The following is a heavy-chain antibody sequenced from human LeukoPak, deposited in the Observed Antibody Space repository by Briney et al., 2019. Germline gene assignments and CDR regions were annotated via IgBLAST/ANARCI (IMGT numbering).Heavy chain of an antibody. V-gene: IGHV1-69*01. Sequence: AASVKVSCKASGGTFSSYAISWVRQAPGQGLEWMGGIIPIFGTANYAQKFQGRVTITADESTSTAYMELSSLRSEGTAVYYCARGQNWMAPRRGEVGYYFDYWGQGSLVTVSS. CDR2: IIPIFGTA. CDR1: GGTFSSYA. J-gene: IGHJ4*02. D-gene: IGHD1-26*01. CDR3: ARGQNWMAPRRGEVGYYFDY.